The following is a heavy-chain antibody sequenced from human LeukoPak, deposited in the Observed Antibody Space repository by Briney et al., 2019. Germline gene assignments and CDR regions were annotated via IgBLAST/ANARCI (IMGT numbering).Heavy chain of an antibody. Sequence: REASVKVSCKASGYSFTDYYLHWVRQAPGHGLEWMGRINPNTGGTDYAQKFQGRVTMTRDRSINTASMELRSLRSDDTAIYYCARDQGPSGNLFDPWGQGTLVTVSS. V-gene: IGHV1-2*06. CDR2: INPNTGGT. J-gene: IGHJ5*02. CDR3: ARDQGPSGNLFDP. D-gene: IGHD3-10*01. CDR1: GYSFTDYY.